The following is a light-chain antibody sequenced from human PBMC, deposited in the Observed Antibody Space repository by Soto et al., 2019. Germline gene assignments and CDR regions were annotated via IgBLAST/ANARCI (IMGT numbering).Light chain of an antibody. V-gene: IGKV3D-20*02. Sequence: EIVLTQSPGTLSLSPGERATLSCRASQSVSSINLAWYQQKPGQAPRLLIYDASNRATGIPARFSASGSGTDFTLTITSLEPEDFAIYYCQQRRSWPRTFGQGTKVDIK. J-gene: IGKJ1*01. CDR1: QSVSSIN. CDR3: QQRRSWPRT. CDR2: DAS.